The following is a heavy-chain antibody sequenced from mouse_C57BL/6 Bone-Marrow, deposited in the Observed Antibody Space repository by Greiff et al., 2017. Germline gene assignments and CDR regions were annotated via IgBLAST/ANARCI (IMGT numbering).Heavy chain of an antibody. J-gene: IGHJ1*03. CDR2: ISNLAYSI. CDR1: GFTFSDYG. V-gene: IGHV5-15*01. CDR3: ARQGDYGSSYRYFDV. D-gene: IGHD1-1*01. Sequence: EVHLVESGGGLVQPGGSLKLSCAASGFTFSDYGMAWVRQAPRKGPEWVAFISNLAYSIYYADTVTGRFTISRENAKNTLYLEMSSLRSEDTAMYYCARQGDYGSSYRYFDVWGTGTTVTVSS.